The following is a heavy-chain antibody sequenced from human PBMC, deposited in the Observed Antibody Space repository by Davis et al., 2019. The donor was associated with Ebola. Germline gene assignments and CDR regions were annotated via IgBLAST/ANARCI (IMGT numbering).Heavy chain of an antibody. CDR2: INPSGGST. CDR3: ATGYCSSTSCYKKHYYGMDV. V-gene: IGHV1-46*01. Sequence: ASVQVSCKASGYTFTSYYMHWVRQAPGQGLEWMGIINPSGGSTSYAQKFQGRVTMTRDTSTSTVYMELSSLRSEDTAVYYCATGYCSSTSCYKKHYYGMDVWGQGTTVTVSS. J-gene: IGHJ6*02. D-gene: IGHD2-2*02. CDR1: GYTFTSYY.